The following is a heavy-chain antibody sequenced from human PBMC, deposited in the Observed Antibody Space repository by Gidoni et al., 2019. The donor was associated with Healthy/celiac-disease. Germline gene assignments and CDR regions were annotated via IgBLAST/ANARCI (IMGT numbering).Heavy chain of an antibody. D-gene: IGHD3-3*01. CDR3: ARGMTYDFWSGHIQGRFDP. CDR2: IYYSGST. J-gene: IGHJ5*02. Sequence: QLQLQESGPGLVKPSETLSLTCTVSGGSISSSSYYWGWIRQPPGKGLEWIGSIYYSGSTYYNPSLKSRVTISVDTSKNQFSLKLSSVTAADTAVYYCARGMTYDFWSGHIQGRFDPWGQGTLVTVSS. V-gene: IGHV4-39*01. CDR1: GGSISSSSYY.